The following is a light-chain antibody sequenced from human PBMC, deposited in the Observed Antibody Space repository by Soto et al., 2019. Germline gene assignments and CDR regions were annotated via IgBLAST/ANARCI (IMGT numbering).Light chain of an antibody. CDR1: SSDVGGYNY. V-gene: IGLV2-14*01. J-gene: IGLJ1*01. CDR2: DVS. Sequence: QSVLTQPASVSGSPGQSITISCTGTSSDVGGYNYVSWYQQHPGKAPKLMIYDVSNRPSGVSNRFSGSKSGNTASLTISGXXAEDEADYYCSSYTSSSTLGVFGTGTKVTVL. CDR3: SSYTSSSTLGV.